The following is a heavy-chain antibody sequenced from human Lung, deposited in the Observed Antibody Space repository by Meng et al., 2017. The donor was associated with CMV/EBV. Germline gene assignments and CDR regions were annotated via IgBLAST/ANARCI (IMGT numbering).Heavy chain of an antibody. J-gene: IGHJ4*01. D-gene: IGHD2-2*02. Sequence: GGSLRLSCAASGFTFSSYSMNWVRQAPGKGLEWVSSISSSSSYIYYADSVKGRFTISRDNAKKSLYLQMNSLRAEDTAVYYCARAPYCSSTSCYKRGGYYFDYWGHGTLVTVSS. CDR1: GFTFSSYS. CDR3: ARAPYCSSTSCYKRGGYYFDY. V-gene: IGHV3-21*01. CDR2: ISSSSSYI.